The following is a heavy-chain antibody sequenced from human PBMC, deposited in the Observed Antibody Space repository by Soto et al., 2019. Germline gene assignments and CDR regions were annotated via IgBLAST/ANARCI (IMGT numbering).Heavy chain of an antibody. D-gene: IGHD2-21*02. CDR3: ARSRDRCGGDCYSAYAAFDL. CDR2: IIPLGSSQ. CDR1: GATYSPVIAYA. J-gene: IGHJ3*01. V-gene: IGHV1-69*04. Sequence: QVQLVQSGAEVKKPGSLLKVSCKASGATYSPVIAYAISWLRQAPGQGLEWMGSIIPLGSSQHYAEGFQGRATISADSSTFTVSLELTNLTSDDAAVSFCARSRDRCGGDCYSAYAAFDLWGQGTAVTVSS.